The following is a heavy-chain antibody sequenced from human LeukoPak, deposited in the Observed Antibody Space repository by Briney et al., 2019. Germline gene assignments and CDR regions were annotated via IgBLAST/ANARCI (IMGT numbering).Heavy chain of an antibody. CDR1: GGSISSSSYY. CDR3: ARGYSSGWYYFDY. J-gene: IGHJ4*01. CDR2: IYYSGST. D-gene: IGHD6-19*01. Sequence: KASETLSLTCTVSGGSISSSSYYWGWIRQPPGKGLEWIGSIYYSGSTYYNPSLKSRVTISVDTSKNQFSLKLSSVTAADTAVYYCARGYSSGWYYFDYWGQEPWSPSPQ. V-gene: IGHV4-39*01.